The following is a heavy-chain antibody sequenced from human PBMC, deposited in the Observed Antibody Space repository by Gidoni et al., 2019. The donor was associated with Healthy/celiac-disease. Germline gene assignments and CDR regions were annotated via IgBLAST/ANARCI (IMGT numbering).Heavy chain of an antibody. CDR2: ISGSGGST. D-gene: IGHD6-6*01. J-gene: IGHJ6*02. Sequence: EVQLLESGGGLVQPGGSLRLSCAASGFTFSRYAMSWVRQAPGKGLEWVSAISGSGGSTYYADSVKGRFTISRDNSKNTLYLQMNSLRAEDTAVYYCAGSSIAARGAYYYYYGMDVWGQGTTVTVSS. CDR1: GFTFSRYA. V-gene: IGHV3-23*01. CDR3: AGSSIAARGAYYYYYGMDV.